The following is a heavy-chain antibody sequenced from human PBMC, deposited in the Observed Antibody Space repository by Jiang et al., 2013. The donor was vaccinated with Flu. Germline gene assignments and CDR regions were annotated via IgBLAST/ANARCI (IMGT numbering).Heavy chain of an antibody. Sequence: LLKPSETLSLTCTVSGGSISSSSYYWGWIRQPPGKGLEWIGSIYYSGSIYYNPSLKSRITISVDTSKNQFSLRLSSVTAADTAVYYCARYTSSWFYFDYWGQGALVTVSS. J-gene: IGHJ4*02. D-gene: IGHD6-13*01. CDR2: IYYSGSI. CDR3: ARYTSSWFYFDY. V-gene: IGHV4-39*07. CDR1: GGSISSSSYY.